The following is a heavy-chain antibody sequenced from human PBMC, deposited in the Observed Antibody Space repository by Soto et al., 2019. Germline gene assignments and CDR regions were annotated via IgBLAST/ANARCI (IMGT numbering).Heavy chain of an antibody. D-gene: IGHD4-17*01. CDR2: IYYSGST. Sequence: QVQLQESGPGLVKPSETLSLTCTVSGGSISSYYWSWIRQPPGKGLEWIGYIYYSGSTNYNPSLKSRVTLSVDTPKNQFSLKLSSVTAADTGVYYCARVHDYGDYVVPYYFDYWGQGTLVTVSS. J-gene: IGHJ4*02. CDR1: GGSISSYY. CDR3: ARVHDYGDYVVPYYFDY. V-gene: IGHV4-59*01.